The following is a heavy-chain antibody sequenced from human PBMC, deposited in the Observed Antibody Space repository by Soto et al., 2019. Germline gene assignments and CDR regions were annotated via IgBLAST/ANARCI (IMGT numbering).Heavy chain of an antibody. D-gene: IGHD5-18*01. CDR2: IDPSDSYT. Sequence: EVQLVQSGAEVKKPGESLRISCKGSGYSFTSYWISWVRQMPGKGLEWMGRIDPSDSYTNYSPSFQGHVTISADKSISPGYLKWSSLKGSDTGMYYCARLARVRGVPTYGMAVWGQGTTVTVS. V-gene: IGHV5-10-1*01. CDR1: GYSFTSYW. CDR3: ARLARVRGVPTYGMAV. J-gene: IGHJ6*02.